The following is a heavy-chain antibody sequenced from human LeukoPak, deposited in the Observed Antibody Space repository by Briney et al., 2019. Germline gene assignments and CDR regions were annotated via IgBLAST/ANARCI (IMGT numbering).Heavy chain of an antibody. D-gene: IGHD3-22*01. Sequence: GGSLRLSCAASGFTFSSYEMNWVRQAPGKGLEWVSYISSSGSTIYYADSVKGRFTISRDNAKNSLYLQMNSLKTEDTAVYYCTSPYGVYYDSSGYCWGQGTLVTVSS. J-gene: IGHJ4*02. CDR2: ISSSGSTI. CDR3: TSPYGVYYDSSGYC. CDR1: GFTFSSYE. V-gene: IGHV3-48*03.